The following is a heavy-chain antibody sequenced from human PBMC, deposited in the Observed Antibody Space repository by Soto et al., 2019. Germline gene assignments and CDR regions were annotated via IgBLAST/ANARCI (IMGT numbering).Heavy chain of an antibody. J-gene: IGHJ5*02. CDR3: ARVVPGAEAWFGP. Sequence: ALLNVSCKTSGYTFSNYGITWVRQAPGQPLEWLGWISLYSDGTNYAQKFQGRVSMTTDTSTTTAYMELRSLRSDDTAVYYCARVVPGAEAWFGPWGQGTLVTVSS. CDR2: ISLYSDGT. D-gene: IGHD2-2*01. V-gene: IGHV1-18*01. CDR1: GYTFSNYG.